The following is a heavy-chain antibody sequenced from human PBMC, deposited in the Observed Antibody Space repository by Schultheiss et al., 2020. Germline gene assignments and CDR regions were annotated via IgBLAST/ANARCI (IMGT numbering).Heavy chain of an antibody. CDR3: HRVATTFHLSWYFDL. D-gene: IGHD5-12*01. V-gene: IGHV3-9*01. CDR1: GFTFDDYA. Sequence: SLKISCAASGFTFDDYAMHWVRQAPGKGLEWVSGISWNSGSIGYADSVKGRFTISRDNSKNTLYLQMSSLRAEDTAVYYCHRVATTFHLSWYFDLWGRGTLVTVSS. CDR2: ISWNSGSI. J-gene: IGHJ2*01.